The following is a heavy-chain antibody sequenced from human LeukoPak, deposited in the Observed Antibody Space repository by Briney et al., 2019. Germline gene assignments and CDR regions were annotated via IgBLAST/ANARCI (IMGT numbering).Heavy chain of an antibody. CDR1: GGSISSSSYY. CDR3: ARVSGMATAWVDY. J-gene: IGHJ4*02. CDR2: IYYSGST. D-gene: IGHD5-24*01. Sequence: SETLSLTCTVSGGSISSSSYYWGWLRQPPGTGLEWIGSIYYSGSTYYNPSLKSRVTISVDTSKKQFSLKLSSVTAADTAVYYCARVSGMATAWVDYWGQGTLVTVSS. V-gene: IGHV4-39*01.